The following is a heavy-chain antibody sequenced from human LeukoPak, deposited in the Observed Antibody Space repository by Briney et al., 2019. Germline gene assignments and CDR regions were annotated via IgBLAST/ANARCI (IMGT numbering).Heavy chain of an antibody. CDR1: DGSISSHY. J-gene: IGHJ4*02. CDR2: IYTSGST. CDR3: ARSGGSSGWYYFDN. V-gene: IGHV4-4*07. Sequence: SETLSLTCTVSDGSISSHYWSWIRQPAGKGLEWIGRIYTSGSTNYNPSLSSRVTMSVDTSKNQFSLNLRSVTAADTAVYYCARSGGSSGWYYFDNWAREPWSPSPQ. D-gene: IGHD6-19*01.